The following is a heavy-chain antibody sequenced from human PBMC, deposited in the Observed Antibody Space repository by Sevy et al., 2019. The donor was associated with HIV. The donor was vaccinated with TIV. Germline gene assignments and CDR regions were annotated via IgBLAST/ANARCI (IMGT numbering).Heavy chain of an antibody. CDR1: KYSFSDHY. CDR3: ARGFRYRSHWSAVDF. V-gene: IGHV1-2*02. Sequence: ASVKVSCKASKYSFSDHYIHWVRQAPGQGLEWMGWINPDNGGTNYAQKFQGRVTMTRDTSISTTYMEMSSLGSDDTAVYYCARGFRYRSHWSAVDFWGQGTLVTVSS. J-gene: IGHJ4*02. CDR2: INPDNGGT. D-gene: IGHD2-2*01.